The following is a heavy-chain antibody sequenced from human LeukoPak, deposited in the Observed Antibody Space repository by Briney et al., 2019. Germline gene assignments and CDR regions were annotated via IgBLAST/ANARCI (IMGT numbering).Heavy chain of an antibody. V-gene: IGHV4-59*08. Sequence: SETLSLTCTVSGGSISNYYWSWIRQPPGKGLEWIGYIYYSGSTYYNPSLKSRVTISVDTSKNQFSLKLSSVTAADTAVYYCARMTTVTTVRVHWFDPWGQGTLVTVSS. CDR2: IYYSGST. CDR1: GGSISNYY. J-gene: IGHJ5*02. D-gene: IGHD4-17*01. CDR3: ARMTTVTTVRVHWFDP.